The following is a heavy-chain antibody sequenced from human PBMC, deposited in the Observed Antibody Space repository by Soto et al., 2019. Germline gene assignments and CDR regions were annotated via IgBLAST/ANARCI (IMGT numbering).Heavy chain of an antibody. Sequence: EVQLVESGGGLVRPGRSLRLSCAASGFTFDDYAMHWVRQAPGKGLEWVSGISWNSGSVAYADSVKGRFTISRDNAKNALYLQMNSLRAADTALYYCAKDSTISAAGWFDPWGQGTPVTVSS. CDR1: GFTFDDYA. D-gene: IGHD6-13*01. CDR2: ISWNSGSV. J-gene: IGHJ5*02. CDR3: AKDSTISAAGWFDP. V-gene: IGHV3-9*01.